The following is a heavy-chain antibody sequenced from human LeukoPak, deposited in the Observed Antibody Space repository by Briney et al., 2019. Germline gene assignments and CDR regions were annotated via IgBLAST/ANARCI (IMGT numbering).Heavy chain of an antibody. CDR1: GFTFSSYW. CDR2: ISWNSGSI. V-gene: IGHV3-9*03. CDR3: AKDRTSGGSSWYDGSYYFEY. J-gene: IGHJ4*02. D-gene: IGHD6-13*01. Sequence: PGGSLRLSCVASGFTFSSYWMHWVRQAPGKGLEWVSGISWNSGSIGYADSVKGRFTISRDNATNSLYLQMNSLRAEDMALYYCAKDRTSGGSSWYDGSYYFEYWGQGTLVTVSS.